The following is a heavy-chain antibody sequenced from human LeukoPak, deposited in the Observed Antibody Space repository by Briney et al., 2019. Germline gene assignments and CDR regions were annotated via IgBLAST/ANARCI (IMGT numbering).Heavy chain of an antibody. CDR1: GFTFSSYG. J-gene: IGHJ6*02. CDR3: AKDSDDFWSGYYNYYYYGMDV. D-gene: IGHD3-3*01. V-gene: IGHV3-30*18. CDR2: ISYDGSNK. Sequence: GRSLRLSCAASGFTFSSYGMHWGRQAPGKGLEAVAVISYDGSNKYYADSVKGRFTISRDNSKNTLYLQMNSLRAEDTAVYYCAKDSDDFWSGYYNYYYYGMDVWGQGTTVTVSS.